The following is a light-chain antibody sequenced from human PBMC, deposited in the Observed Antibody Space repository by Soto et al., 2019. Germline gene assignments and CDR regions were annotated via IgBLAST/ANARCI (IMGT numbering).Light chain of an antibody. CDR2: AAS. Sequence: DIQMTQSPSSVSASVGDRVTITCRASQDISSWVAWYQQKPGKAPKLLISAASSLQSGVPRRFSGSGSGTDFTLIISSLQPDDFATYFCQQGDSFPFTFGGGTKVEIK. CDR1: QDISSW. J-gene: IGKJ4*01. CDR3: QQGDSFPFT. V-gene: IGKV1-12*01.